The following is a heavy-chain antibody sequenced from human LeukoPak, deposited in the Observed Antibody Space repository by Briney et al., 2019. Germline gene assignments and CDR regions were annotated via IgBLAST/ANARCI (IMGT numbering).Heavy chain of an antibody. CDR3: AKVRYFDWLLYYFDY. D-gene: IGHD3-9*01. J-gene: IGHJ4*02. CDR1: GFTFSSYA. CDR2: ISGSGGST. Sequence: GGSLGLSCAASGFTFSSYAMSWVRQAPGKGLEWVSAISGSGGSTYYADSVKGRFTISRDNSKNTLYLQMNSLRAEDTAVYYCAKVRYFDWLLYYFDYWGQGTLVTVSS. V-gene: IGHV3-23*01.